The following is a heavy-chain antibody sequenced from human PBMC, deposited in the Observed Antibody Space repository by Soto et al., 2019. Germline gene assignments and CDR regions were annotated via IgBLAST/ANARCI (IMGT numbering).Heavy chain of an antibody. CDR3: ARSAVYYDILTGPYYFDY. CDR1: GGSISSGGYY. Sequence: PSETLSLTCTVSGGSISSGGYYWSWIRQHPGKGLEWIGYIYYSGSTYYNPSLKSRVTISVDTSKNQFPLKLSSVTAADTAVYYCARSAVYYDILTGPYYFDYWGQGTLVTVSS. D-gene: IGHD3-9*01. CDR2: IYYSGST. J-gene: IGHJ4*02. V-gene: IGHV4-31*03.